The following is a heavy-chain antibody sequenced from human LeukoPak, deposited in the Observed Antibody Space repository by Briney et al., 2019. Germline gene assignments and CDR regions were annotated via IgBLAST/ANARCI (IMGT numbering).Heavy chain of an antibody. J-gene: IGHJ4*02. D-gene: IGHD4-23*01. Sequence: GGSLRLSCAVSGFIFTNYAMSWVRQAPGKGLEWVSVIIGSSGSTFYADSVKGRFTISRDNSKNTLYLQMNSLRAEDTAVYYCGKVVPTTVVHFDYWGQGTLVTVSS. CDR3: GKVVPTTVVHFDY. V-gene: IGHV3-23*01. CDR1: GFIFTNYA. CDR2: IIGSSGST.